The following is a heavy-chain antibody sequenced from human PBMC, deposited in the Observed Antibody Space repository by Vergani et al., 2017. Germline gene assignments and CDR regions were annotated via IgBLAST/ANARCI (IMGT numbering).Heavy chain of an antibody. D-gene: IGHD5-18*01. V-gene: IGHV3-23*04. CDR1: GFTFSSYA. CDR3: AELYGDDGYSPF. CDR2: ISGSGGNT. J-gene: IGHJ4*02. Sequence: VQLVESGGGLVKPGGSLRLSCAASGFTFSSYAMSWVRQVPGKGLEWVSGISGSGGNTYYANSVKGRFTISRDNSKNTLYLQMNSLRADDTAVYYCAELYGDDGYSPFWGQGTLVTVSS.